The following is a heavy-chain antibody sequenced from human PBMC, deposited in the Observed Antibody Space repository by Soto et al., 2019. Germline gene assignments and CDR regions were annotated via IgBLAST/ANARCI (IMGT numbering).Heavy chain of an antibody. J-gene: IGHJ4*02. Sequence: SGGSLRLSCAASGFNFSTYGMSWVRQAPGKGLEWVANIKQDGSEKYYADSVEGRFTISRDNAKNSLYLQMNSLRVEDTAVYYCASHTVTFDQWGQGTLVTVSS. D-gene: IGHD4-17*01. CDR3: ASHTVTFDQ. CDR1: GFNFSTYG. CDR2: IKQDGSEK. V-gene: IGHV3-7*01.